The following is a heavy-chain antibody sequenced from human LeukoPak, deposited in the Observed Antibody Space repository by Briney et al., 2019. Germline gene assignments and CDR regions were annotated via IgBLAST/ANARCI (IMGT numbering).Heavy chain of an antibody. CDR1: GFTFSDAW. Sequence: GGSLRLSCAASGFTFSDAWMSWVRQAPGKGLEWVGRIKSRTDGGTTDYAAVVKGRFTISRDDSKNTLYLQMNSLKAEDTAVYYCTAPYCTYDICPDYWGQGTLVTVSS. J-gene: IGHJ4*02. CDR3: TAPYCTYDICPDY. CDR2: IKSRTDGGTT. V-gene: IGHV3-15*01. D-gene: IGHD2-8*01.